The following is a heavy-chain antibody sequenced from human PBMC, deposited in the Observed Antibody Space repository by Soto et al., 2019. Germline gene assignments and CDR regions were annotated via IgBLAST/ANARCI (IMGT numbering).Heavy chain of an antibody. J-gene: IGHJ6*02. V-gene: IGHV5-51*01. CDR1: GYSFTSYW. CDR2: IYPGDSDT. Sequence: GESLKISCKGSGYSFTSYWIGWVRQMPGKGLEWMGIIYPGDSDTRYSPSFQGQVTISADKSISTAYLQWSSLKASDTAMYYCAKSQWFGELTYGMDFWGQGTTVTVSS. CDR3: AKSQWFGELTYGMDF. D-gene: IGHD3-10*01.